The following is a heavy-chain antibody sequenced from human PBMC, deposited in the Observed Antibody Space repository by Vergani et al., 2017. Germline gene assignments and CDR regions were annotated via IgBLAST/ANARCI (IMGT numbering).Heavy chain of an antibody. CDR2: IYYRERT. Sequence: LQLQESGPRLVKPSQTLSLTCTVSGGSITSTSYYWGWTRQTPGQGLEWIGSIYYRERTYYNPSLKSRVSISVDTSKSQFSLSLTSVTAADTAVYFCARQRPGSGWSPGDFDDWGQGILVTVSS. CDR3: ARQRPGSGWSPGDFDD. V-gene: IGHV4-39*01. D-gene: IGHD6-19*01. CDR1: GGSITSTSYY. J-gene: IGHJ4*02.